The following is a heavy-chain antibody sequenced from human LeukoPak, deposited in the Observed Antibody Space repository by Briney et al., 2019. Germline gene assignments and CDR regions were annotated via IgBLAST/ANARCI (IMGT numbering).Heavy chain of an antibody. V-gene: IGHV3-23*01. D-gene: IGHD1-7*01. J-gene: IGHJ4*02. CDR1: GFTFSSYG. Sequence: GRSLRLSCAASGFTFSSYGMHWVRQAPGKGLEWVSAISGSGGSTYYADSVKGRFTISRDNSKNTLYLHMNSLRAEDTAVYYCAKEGNWNYAQPFDYWGQGTLVTVSS. CDR3: AKEGNWNYAQPFDY. CDR2: ISGSGGST.